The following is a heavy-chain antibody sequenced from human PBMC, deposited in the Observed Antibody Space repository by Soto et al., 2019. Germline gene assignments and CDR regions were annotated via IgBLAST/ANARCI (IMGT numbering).Heavy chain of an antibody. J-gene: IGHJ6*02. Sequence: QVQLVQSGAEVKKPGASVKVSCKASGYTFTTYEINWVRQVPGQGLEWMGWISPSSGNTGYVDQFRGRVTMTSNTAMTTAYMELSSMRSEDTAVYYCARVGGQLFGDHGMDVWGHGPTVTVSS. CDR2: ISPSSGNT. CDR1: GYTFTTYE. CDR3: ARVGGQLFGDHGMDV. V-gene: IGHV1-8*01. D-gene: IGHD3-10*01.